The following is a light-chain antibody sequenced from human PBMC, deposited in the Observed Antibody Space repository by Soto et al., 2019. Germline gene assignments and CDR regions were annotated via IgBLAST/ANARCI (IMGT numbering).Light chain of an antibody. CDR2: DAS. CDR1: QGMSRY. Sequence: DIQLTQSPSFLSASVGDRVTITCRAGQGMSRYLGWYQQKPGKAPKLRIYDASTLQSGVPSRFSGSGSGTEFTLTISSLQPEDFATYYCQQLNSYPRAFGPGTKVDIK. J-gene: IGKJ3*01. CDR3: QQLNSYPRA. V-gene: IGKV1-9*01.